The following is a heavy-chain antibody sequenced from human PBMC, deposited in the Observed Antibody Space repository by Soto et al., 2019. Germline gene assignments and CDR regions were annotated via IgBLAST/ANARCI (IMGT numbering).Heavy chain of an antibody. CDR2: IYYSGST. D-gene: IGHD3-10*01. V-gene: IGHV4-59*08. CDR3: ARSPAITMVRGVIKTQPSYFDY. Sequence: PSETLSLTCTGSGGSISSYYWSWIRQPPGKGLEWIGYIYYSGSTNYNPSLKSRVTISVDTSKNQFSLKLSSVTAADTAVYYCARSPAITMVRGVIKTQPSYFDYWGKAPLVTVSS. CDR1: GGSISSYY. J-gene: IGHJ4*02.